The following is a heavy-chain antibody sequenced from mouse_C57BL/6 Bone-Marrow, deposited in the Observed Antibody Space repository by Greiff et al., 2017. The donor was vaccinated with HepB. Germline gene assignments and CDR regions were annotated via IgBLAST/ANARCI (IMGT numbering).Heavy chain of an antibody. CDR2: ISSGGSYT. D-gene: IGHD2-4*01. Sequence: EVHLVESGGDLVKPGGSLKLSCAASGFTFSSYGMSWVRQTPDKRLEWVATISSGGSYTYYPDSVKGRFTISRDNAKNTLYLQMSSLKSEDTAMYYCARQGDYDEGWYFDVWGTGTTVTVSS. CDR3: ARQGDYDEGWYFDV. CDR1: GFTFSSYG. V-gene: IGHV5-6*01. J-gene: IGHJ1*03.